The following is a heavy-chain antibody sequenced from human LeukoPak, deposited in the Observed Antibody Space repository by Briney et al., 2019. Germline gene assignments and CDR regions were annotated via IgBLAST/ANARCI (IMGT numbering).Heavy chain of an antibody. CDR3: AGVSKYYDSPPYSDY. CDR2: IYSSGST. D-gene: IGHD3-22*01. J-gene: IGHJ4*02. V-gene: IGHV4-61*02. Sequence: SETLSLTCTVSGGSISSSSYYWSWIRQPAGKGLEWIGRIYSSGSTDYNPSLKSRVIISVDTSKNQFSLKLSSVTAADTAVYYCAGVSKYYDSPPYSDYWGQGTLVTVSS. CDR1: GGSISSSSYY.